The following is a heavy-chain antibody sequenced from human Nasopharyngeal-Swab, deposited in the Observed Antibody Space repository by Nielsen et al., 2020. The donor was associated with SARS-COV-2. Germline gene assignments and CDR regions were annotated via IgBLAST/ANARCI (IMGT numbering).Heavy chain of an antibody. V-gene: IGHV5-51*01. Sequence: GESLKISCKGSGYRFASYWIGWVRQMPGKGLEWMGVVYPGDAETRYSPSLQGQVIVSADKSISTAYLHWPSLKAPDTAIYYCARRDPFWKKDAFDIWGQGTLVTVSS. CDR1: GYRFASYW. CDR2: VYPGDAET. J-gene: IGHJ3*02. CDR3: ARRDPFWKKDAFDI. D-gene: IGHD1-1*01.